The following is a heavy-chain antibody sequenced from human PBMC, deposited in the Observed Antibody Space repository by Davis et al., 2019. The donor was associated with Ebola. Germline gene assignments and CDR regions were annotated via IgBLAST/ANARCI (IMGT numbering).Heavy chain of an antibody. J-gene: IGHJ4*02. CDR3: AKTYCSSTSCYNRVAFDY. V-gene: IGHV3-23*01. CDR2: ISGSGGST. Sequence: GESLKISCAASGFTFSNAWMSWVRQAPGKGLEWVSAISGSGGSTYYADSVKGRFTISRDNSKNTLYLQMNSLRAEDTAVYYCAKTYCSSTSCYNRVAFDYWGQGTLVTVSS. CDR1: GFTFSNAW. D-gene: IGHD2-2*02.